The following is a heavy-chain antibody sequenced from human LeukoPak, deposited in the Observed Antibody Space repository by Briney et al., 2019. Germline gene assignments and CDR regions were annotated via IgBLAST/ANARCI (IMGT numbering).Heavy chain of an antibody. V-gene: IGHV3-7*01. Sequence: GGSLRLSCAASGFTFSSYWMSWVHQAPGKGLEWVANIKQDGSEKYYVDSVKGRFTVSRDNAKNSLYLQMNSLRAEDTAVYYCARGTNSWYYDSSGYDYWGQGTLVTVAS. J-gene: IGHJ4*02. CDR3: ARGTNSWYYDSSGYDY. CDR2: IKQDGSEK. CDR1: GFTFSSYW. D-gene: IGHD3-22*01.